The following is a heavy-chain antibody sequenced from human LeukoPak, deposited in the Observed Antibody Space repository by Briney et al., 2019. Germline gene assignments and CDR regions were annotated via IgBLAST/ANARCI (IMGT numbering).Heavy chain of an antibody. J-gene: IGHJ3*02. D-gene: IGHD4-17*01. CDR1: GFTFSSYA. CDR2: VSGSGVST. V-gene: IGHV3-23*01. CDR3: AKDRSDYGGYPPGAFGI. Sequence: GGSLRLSCAASGFTFSSYAMSWVRQAPGKGLEWVSAVSGSGVSTYYADSVKGRFSISRDNSKNTLYLQMNGLRAEDAAVYYCAKDRSDYGGYPPGAFGIWGQGTMVTVSS.